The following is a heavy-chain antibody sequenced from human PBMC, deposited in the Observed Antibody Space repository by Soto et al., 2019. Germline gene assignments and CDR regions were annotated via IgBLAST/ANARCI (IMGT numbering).Heavy chain of an antibody. Sequence: QVQLVESGGGVVQPGRSLRLSCAASGFTFSTYGMHWVRQAPGKGLEWVAHIWYDGSNTYYADSVKGRFTISRDNSKNTLYLKINSLRPGDTAVYYCAKNTPSVHSWAHGTLSPVPS. CDR2: IWYDGSNT. CDR1: GFTFSTYG. V-gene: IGHV3-33*06. D-gene: IGHD2-2*02. J-gene: IGHJ5*01. CDR3: AKNTPSVHS.